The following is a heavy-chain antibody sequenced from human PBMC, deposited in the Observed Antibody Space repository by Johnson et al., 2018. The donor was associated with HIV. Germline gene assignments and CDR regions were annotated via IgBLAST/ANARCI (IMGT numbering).Heavy chain of an antibody. J-gene: IGHJ3*02. CDR2: IKQDGSEK. Sequence: MLLVESGGGLVKPGGSLRLSCAASGFTFSSYWMSWVRQAPGKGLEWVANIKQDGSEKYYVDSVKGRFTISRDNSKNTLYLQMNSLRVEDTAVYYCARVSNHAFDIWGQGTMVTVSS. CDR3: ARVSNHAFDI. CDR1: GFTFSSYW. V-gene: IGHV3-7*02.